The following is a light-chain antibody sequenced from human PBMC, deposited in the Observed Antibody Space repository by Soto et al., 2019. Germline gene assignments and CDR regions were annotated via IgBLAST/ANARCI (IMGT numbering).Light chain of an antibody. CDR3: QQYKSYSKT. J-gene: IGKJ1*01. CDR1: QSISSW. Sequence: DIPMTQSPSTLSASVGDRVTITCRASQSISSWLAWYQQKPGKAPKLLIYDASSLESGVPSRFSGSGSGTEFTLTISSLQPDDFATYDCQQYKSYSKTFGQGTKVEI. CDR2: DAS. V-gene: IGKV1-5*01.